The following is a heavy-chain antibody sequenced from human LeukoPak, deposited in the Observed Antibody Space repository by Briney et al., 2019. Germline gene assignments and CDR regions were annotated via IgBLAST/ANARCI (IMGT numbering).Heavy chain of an antibody. CDR1: GFTFFSYG. CDR3: AKEGDDYGNYAGY. CDR2: IRYDENDK. D-gene: IGHD4-11*01. V-gene: IGHV3-30*02. J-gene: IGHJ4*02. Sequence: GGSLRLSCAASGFTFFSYGMHWVRQAPGKGLEWVAFIRYDENDKYYADSVKGRFTISRDNSKNTLYLQVNSLRAEDTAVYYCAKEGDDYGNYAGYWGQGTLVTVSS.